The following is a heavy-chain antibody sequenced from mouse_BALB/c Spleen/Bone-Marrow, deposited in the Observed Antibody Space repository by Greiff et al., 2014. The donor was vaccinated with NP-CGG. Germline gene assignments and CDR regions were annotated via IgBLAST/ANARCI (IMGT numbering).Heavy chain of an antibody. Sequence: EVKLMESGGGLVQPGGSLKLSCAASGFDFSRYWMTWVLQAPGKGLEWIGEINPDSSTINYTPSLKDKFIISRDNAKNTLYQQMSKVRSEDTALYYCARNGYYGWIAYWGQGTLVTVSA. CDR3: ARNGYYGWIAY. J-gene: IGHJ3*01. D-gene: IGHD2-3*01. CDR1: GFDFSRYW. CDR2: INPDSSTI. V-gene: IGHV4-1*02.